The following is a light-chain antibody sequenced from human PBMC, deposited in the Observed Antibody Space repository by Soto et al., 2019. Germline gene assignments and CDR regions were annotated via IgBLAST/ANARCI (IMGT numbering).Light chain of an antibody. J-gene: IGLJ2*01. V-gene: IGLV1-40*01. CDR2: GRN. Sequence: QSVLTQPPSVSGAPGQRLTISCTGSGSNIGASFDVQWYQQLPGRAPKLLIFGRNNRPSGVPDRFSASKSGTSASLAITGLRPEDEAVYFCQSYDNTLGGHVVFGGGTKLTVL. CDR3: QSYDNTLGGHVV. CDR1: GSNIGASFD.